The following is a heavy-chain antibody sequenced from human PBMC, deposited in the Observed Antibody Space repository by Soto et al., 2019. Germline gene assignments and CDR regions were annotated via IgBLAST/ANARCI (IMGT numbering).Heavy chain of an antibody. CDR2: ITSSGSNT. CDR3: AKEQGRVAAALDY. J-gene: IGHJ4*02. CDR1: GFTFSGYG. Sequence: EVQLLESGGDLVQRGGSLRLSLAASGFTFSGYGMSWVRQAPGKGLEWVSSITSSGSNTYYVDSVKGRFTISRDNSKNTLYLQMNSLTVEDTAVYYRAKEQGRVAAALDYWGQGTLVTVSS. V-gene: IGHV3-23*01. D-gene: IGHD6-13*01.